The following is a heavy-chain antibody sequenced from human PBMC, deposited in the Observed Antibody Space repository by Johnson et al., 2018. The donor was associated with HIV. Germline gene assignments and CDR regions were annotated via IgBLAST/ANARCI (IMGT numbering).Heavy chain of an antibody. J-gene: IGHJ3*02. D-gene: IGHD2-2*01. CDR3: ATCRVPAAMFDALDI. CDR2: VNSGGTT. Sequence: VQLLESGGGLVQPGGSLRLSCAASGVTVGSNYMSWVRQAPGKGLEWVSVVNSGGTTYYAGSVRGRFTVSRDNSKNTLYLQMNSLRAEDTAVNYCATCRVPAAMFDALDIWGQGTMVTVSS. V-gene: IGHV3-66*01. CDR1: GVTVGSNY.